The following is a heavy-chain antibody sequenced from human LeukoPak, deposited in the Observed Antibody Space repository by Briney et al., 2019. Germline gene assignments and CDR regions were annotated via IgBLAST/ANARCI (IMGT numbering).Heavy chain of an antibody. CDR1: GFTFTDAR. Sequence: GGSLRLSCAASGFTFTDARLRGVRQAPGEGGEWVGCIKSGGATDYAAPAQGSFTISRDDSKNTVYLQMNSLKTEDTAVYYCATDGYCSGGSCYSFDYWGQGTLVTLSS. CDR2: IKSGGAT. J-gene: IGHJ4*02. CDR3: ATDGYCSGGSCYSFDY. V-gene: IGHV3-15*01. D-gene: IGHD2-15*01.